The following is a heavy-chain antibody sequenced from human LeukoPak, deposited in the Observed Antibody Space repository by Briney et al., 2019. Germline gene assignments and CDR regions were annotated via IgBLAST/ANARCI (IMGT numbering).Heavy chain of an antibody. V-gene: IGHV3-64*01. Sequence: GGSLRLSCAASGFTFSSYAMHWVRQAPGKGLEYVSAISSNGGSTYYANSVKGRFTISRDNAKNSLYLQMNSLRAEDTAVYYCARDAQTFYYDSSGYYWSYFDYWGQGTLVSVSS. CDR1: GFTFSSYA. CDR3: ARDAQTFYYDSSGYYWSYFDY. CDR2: ISSNGGST. D-gene: IGHD3-22*01. J-gene: IGHJ4*02.